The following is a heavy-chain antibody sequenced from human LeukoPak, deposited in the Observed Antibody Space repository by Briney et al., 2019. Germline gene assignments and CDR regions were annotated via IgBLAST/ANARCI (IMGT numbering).Heavy chain of an antibody. D-gene: IGHD4-11*01. CDR1: GDSISSTNYY. CDR2: IYYSGST. CDR3: ARTVRDDYSNYEFDP. Sequence: PSETLSLSCTVSGDSISSTNYYWGWIRQPPGKGLEWIGSIYYSGSTYYNPSLESRVTISVDTSKNQFSLKLSSVTAADTAVYYCARTVRDDYSNYEFDPWGQGTLVTVSS. V-gene: IGHV4-39*01. J-gene: IGHJ5*02.